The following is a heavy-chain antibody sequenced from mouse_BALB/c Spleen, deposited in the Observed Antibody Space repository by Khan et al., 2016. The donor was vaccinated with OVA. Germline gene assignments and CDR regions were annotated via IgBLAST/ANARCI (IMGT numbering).Heavy chain of an antibody. CDR2: IWGDGST. CDR1: GFSIISYG. CDR3: VKQNYGTLYAMDY. Sequence: QVQLKASGPGLVAPSQSLSITCTVSGFSIISYGVNLVRQPPGKGLEWLGVIWGDGSTNYHSALISRLSISKDNSKSQVFLKLNSLQTDDTATYYCVKQNYGTLYAMDYWGQGTSVTVSS. V-gene: IGHV2-3*01. J-gene: IGHJ4*01. D-gene: IGHD2-1*01.